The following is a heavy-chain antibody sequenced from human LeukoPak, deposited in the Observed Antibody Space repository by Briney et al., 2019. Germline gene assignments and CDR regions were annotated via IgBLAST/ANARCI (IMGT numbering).Heavy chain of an antibody. J-gene: IGHJ4*02. V-gene: IGHV1-46*01. CDR1: GYTFTSYY. Sequence: EASVTVSCTASGYTFTSYYMHWVRQAPGQGLEWMGIINPSGGSTSYAQKFQGRVTMTRDTSTSTVYMELSSLRSEDTAVYYCAREFGSGSYYAETLFDYWGQGTLVTVSS. CDR2: INPSGGST. D-gene: IGHD1-26*01. CDR3: AREFGSGSYYAETLFDY.